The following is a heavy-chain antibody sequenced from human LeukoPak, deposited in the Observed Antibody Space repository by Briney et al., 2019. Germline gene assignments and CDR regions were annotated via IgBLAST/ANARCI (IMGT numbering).Heavy chain of an antibody. CDR2: ISGSGGST. Sequence: PGGSLRLSCAASGFTFSSCAMNWVRKAPGKGLEWVSAISGSGGSTYYADSVKGRFTISRDNSKNTLYLQMNILRAEDTAVYFCAKDLDGDTAMTTDYWGQGALVTVSS. V-gene: IGHV3-23*01. CDR3: AKDLDGDTAMTTDY. D-gene: IGHD5-18*01. CDR1: GFTFSSCA. J-gene: IGHJ4*02.